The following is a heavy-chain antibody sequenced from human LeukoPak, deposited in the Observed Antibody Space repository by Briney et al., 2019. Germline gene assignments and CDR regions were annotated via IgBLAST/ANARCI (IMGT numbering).Heavy chain of an antibody. Sequence: SETLTLTCTASGGSISSYYWSWIRKPPGKGLEWIGYIYYSGSTNYNPSLKSRVTISVDKSKNNFSLQLSSVTAADTAVYYCARGLPEYGMDVWGQGTTVTVSS. J-gene: IGHJ6*02. CDR2: IYYSGST. CDR3: ARGLPEYGMDV. V-gene: IGHV4-59*08. CDR1: GGSISSYY.